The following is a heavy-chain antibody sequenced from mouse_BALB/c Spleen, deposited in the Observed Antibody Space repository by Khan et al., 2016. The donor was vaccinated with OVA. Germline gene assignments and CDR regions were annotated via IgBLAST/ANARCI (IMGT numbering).Heavy chain of an antibody. Sequence: QVQLKQSGPGLVAPSQSLSITCSVSGFSLTNYGLHWIRQPPGKGLEWLGVIWAGGGTNHNSAPMSRLRMRKDNLKSHVFLNMNSLQTDDTAMYYCAGGRPDYGYLSSAMDYWGQRTSVTVSS. D-gene: IGHD1-2*01. V-gene: IGHV2-9*02. J-gene: IGHJ4*01. CDR3: AGGRPDYGYLSSAMDY. CDR1: GFSLTNYG. CDR2: IWAGGGT.